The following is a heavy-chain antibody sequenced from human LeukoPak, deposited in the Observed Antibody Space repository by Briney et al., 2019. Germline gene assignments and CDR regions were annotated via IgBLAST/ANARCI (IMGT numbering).Heavy chain of an antibody. CDR2: ISWNRGNI. Sequence: GGSLRLSRAASGFTFDDHAMHWVRQAPGKGLEWVSGISWNRGNIGYADSVKGRFTISRDNAKNSLYLQMDSLRAEDTALYYCAKAPGYYSYFDYWGQGTMVTVSS. J-gene: IGHJ4*02. D-gene: IGHD3-22*01. CDR3: AKAPGYYSYFDY. V-gene: IGHV3-9*01. CDR1: GFTFDDHA.